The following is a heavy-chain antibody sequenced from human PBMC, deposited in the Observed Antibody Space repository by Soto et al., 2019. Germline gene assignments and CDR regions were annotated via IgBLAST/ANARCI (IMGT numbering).Heavy chain of an antibody. CDR1: GFTFSSYG. J-gene: IGHJ4*02. D-gene: IGHD2-8*02. Sequence: QVQLVESGGGVVQPGRSLRLSCAASGFTFSSYGMHWVRQAPGKGLEWVAVISKDGSVKYYADSVKGRFTISRDNSKYTLYLQMNSLGAEDTAAYYCTGEVASGYWGQGTLVTVSS. CDR2: ISKDGSVK. CDR3: TGEVASGY. V-gene: IGHV3-30*03.